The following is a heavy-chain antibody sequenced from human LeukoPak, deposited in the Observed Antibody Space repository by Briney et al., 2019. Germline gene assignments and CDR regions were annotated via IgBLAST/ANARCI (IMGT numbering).Heavy chain of an antibody. Sequence: KASETLSLTCAVSGGSISSGGYSWSWIRRPPGKGLEWIGYIYHSGSTYYNPSLKSRVTISVDRSKNQFSPKLSSVTAADTAVYYCARDSTVHDAFDIWGQGTMVTVSS. J-gene: IGHJ3*02. CDR2: IYHSGST. CDR1: GGSISSGGYS. CDR3: ARDSTVHDAFDI. D-gene: IGHD1-1*01. V-gene: IGHV4-30-2*01.